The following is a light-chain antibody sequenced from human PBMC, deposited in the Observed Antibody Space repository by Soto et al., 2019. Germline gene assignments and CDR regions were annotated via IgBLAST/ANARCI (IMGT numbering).Light chain of an antibody. J-gene: IGKJ4*01. CDR3: QQSYMDPRT. V-gene: IGKV1-39*01. Sequence: IQITPSPSSLSPSVGDRLSXTGRASQSLSRYLNWYQQKPGKAPHXXXDDXSTLPSGVPSRLSGSGSGTDFTRTISCLQSEDCDNYYCQQSYMDPRTFGGGTKVDIK. CDR1: QSLSRY. CDR2: DXS.